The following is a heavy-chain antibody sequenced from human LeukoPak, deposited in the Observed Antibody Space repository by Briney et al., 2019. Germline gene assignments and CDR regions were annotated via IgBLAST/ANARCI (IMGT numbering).Heavy chain of an antibody. CDR3: ARDPPIAVAGPRSGPELGYYYYYGMDV. V-gene: IGHV1-69*04. J-gene: IGHJ6*02. Sequence: GASVKVSCKASGGTFSSYAISRVRQAPGQGLEWMGRIIPILGIANYAQKFQGRVTITADKSTSTAYMELSSLRSEDTAVYYCARDPPIAVAGPRSGPELGYYYYYGMDVWGQGTTVTVSS. CDR2: IIPILGIA. CDR1: GGTFSSYA. D-gene: IGHD6-19*01.